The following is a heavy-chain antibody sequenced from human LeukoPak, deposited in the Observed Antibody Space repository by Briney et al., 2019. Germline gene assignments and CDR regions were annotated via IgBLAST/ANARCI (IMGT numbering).Heavy chain of an antibody. V-gene: IGHV3-7*01. CDR1: GFTFSTYW. J-gene: IGHJ4*02. D-gene: IGHD2-21*02. CDR3: ARDVGDL. Sequence: TGGSLRLSCAPSGFTFSTYWMGWVRQAPGKGLEWLANINQGGSEKYYVDSAKGRFTISRDNAKNSLFLQMNSLRAEDTAVYYCARDVGDLWGQGTLVTVSS. CDR2: INQGGSEK.